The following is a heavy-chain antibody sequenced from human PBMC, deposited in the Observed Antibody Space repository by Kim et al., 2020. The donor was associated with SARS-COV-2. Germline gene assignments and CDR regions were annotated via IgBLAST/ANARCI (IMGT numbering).Heavy chain of an antibody. V-gene: IGHV3-11*06. Sequence: YADSVKGRFTISGDNAKNSLYLQMNSLRAEDTALYYCVEDREASSSFFDNWGQGALVTVSS. D-gene: IGHD6-6*01. J-gene: IGHJ5*02. CDR3: VEDREASSSFFDN.